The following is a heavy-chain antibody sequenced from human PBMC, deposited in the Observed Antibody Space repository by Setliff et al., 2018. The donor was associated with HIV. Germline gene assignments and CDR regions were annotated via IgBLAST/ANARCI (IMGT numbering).Heavy chain of an antibody. CDR1: GGSFSSYH. CDR2: IYASGST. D-gene: IGHD3-10*01. Sequence: SETLSLTCTVSGGSFSSYHWSWIRHRAGKGLEWIGHIYASGSTKYNPSLESRVTMSVDTSRTQFSLKLRSVTAADTAVYYCARVGASGVPSTMDYYYYMDAWGKGTTVTVSS. J-gene: IGHJ6*03. CDR3: ARVGASGVPSTMDYYYYMDA. V-gene: IGHV4-4*07.